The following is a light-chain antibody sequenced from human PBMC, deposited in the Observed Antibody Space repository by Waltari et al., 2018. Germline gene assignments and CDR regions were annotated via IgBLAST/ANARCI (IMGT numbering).Light chain of an antibody. CDR2: WAS. Sequence: EIVMTQSPESLGVSLGERATINCKSSQTLLYNSNNKNYLAWYQQKPGQPPRLLIYWASSRDSGVPDRFSGSGSGTDFTLTISSLQAEDVAVYYYQQYYENPRTFGQGTRLEIK. J-gene: IGKJ2*01. CDR1: QTLLYNSNNKNY. CDR3: QQYYENPRT. V-gene: IGKV4-1*01.